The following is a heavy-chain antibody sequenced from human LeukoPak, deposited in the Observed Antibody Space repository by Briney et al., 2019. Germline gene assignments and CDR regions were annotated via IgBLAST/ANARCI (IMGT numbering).Heavy chain of an antibody. J-gene: IGHJ4*02. D-gene: IGHD3-22*01. V-gene: IGHV1-2*02. CDR1: GYTFTGYY. CDR2: INPNSGGT. Sequence: WASVKVSCKASGYTFTGYYMHWVRQAPGQGLEWMGWINPNSGGTNYAQKFQGRVTMTRDTSISTAYMELSRLRSDDTAVYYCARERETYYYDSSGYSLDYWGQGTLVTVSS. CDR3: ARERETYYYDSSGYSLDY.